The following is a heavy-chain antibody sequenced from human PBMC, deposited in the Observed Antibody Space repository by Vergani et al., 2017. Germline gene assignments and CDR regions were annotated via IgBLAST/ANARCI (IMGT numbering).Heavy chain of an antibody. D-gene: IGHD3-22*01. Sequence: QVQLVQSGAEVKKPGSSVKVSCKASGGTFSSYAISWVRQAPGQGLEWMGGIIPIFGTANYAQKFQGRVTITADESTSTAYMELSSLRSEDTAVYYCASHVDYYDRSGPIRQAFDIWGQGTMVTVSS. CDR1: GGTFSSYA. CDR3: ASHVDYYDRSGPIRQAFDI. J-gene: IGHJ3*02. CDR2: IIPIFGTA. V-gene: IGHV1-69*01.